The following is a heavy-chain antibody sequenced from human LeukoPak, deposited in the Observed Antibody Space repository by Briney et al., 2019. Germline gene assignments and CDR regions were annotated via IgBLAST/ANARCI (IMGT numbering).Heavy chain of an antibody. J-gene: IGHJ3*02. V-gene: IGHV5-51*01. CDR1: GYSFTSYW. CDR3: ARPLGPKDAFDI. Sequence: RGEPLRISGKGSGYSFTSYWIGWVRQLPGKGLEWMGIIYPGGSDTRYSPYFQGQVTISADKSISTAYLQWSSLKASDTAMYYCARPLGPKDAFDIWGQGTMVTVSS. CDR2: IYPGGSDT.